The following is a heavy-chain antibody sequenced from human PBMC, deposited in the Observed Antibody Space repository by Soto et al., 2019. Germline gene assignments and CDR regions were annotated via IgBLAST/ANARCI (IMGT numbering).Heavy chain of an antibody. CDR2: ISGSGGST. CDR1: GFTFSSYA. D-gene: IGHD6-19*01. CDR3: AKDPGASSDWHGGLY. V-gene: IGHV3-23*01. J-gene: IGHJ4*02. Sequence: EVQLLESGGGLVQPGGSLRLSCAASGFTFSSYAMSWVRQAPGKGLEWVSAISGSGGSTYYADSVKGRFTISRDNPKNTLYLQMNSLRAEDTAVYYCAKDPGASSDWHGGLYWGQGTLVTVSS.